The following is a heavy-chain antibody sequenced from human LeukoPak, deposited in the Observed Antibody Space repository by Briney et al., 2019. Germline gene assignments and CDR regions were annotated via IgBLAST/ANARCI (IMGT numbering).Heavy chain of an antibody. CDR1: GYTFTGDY. Sequence: ASVKVSCKASGYTFTGDYVHWVRQAPGQGLEWMGWINPNSGGTDYAQKFQGRVTLTSDTSISTVYMELSSLRSNDTAVYYCAREVSGYDMWGQGTLVTVSS. V-gene: IGHV1-2*02. CDR3: AREVSGYDM. D-gene: IGHD5-12*01. J-gene: IGHJ4*02. CDR2: INPNSGGT.